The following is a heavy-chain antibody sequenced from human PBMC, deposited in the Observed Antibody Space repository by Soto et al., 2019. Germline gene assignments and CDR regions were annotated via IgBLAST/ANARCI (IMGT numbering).Heavy chain of an antibody. V-gene: IGHV3-23*01. D-gene: IGHD4-17*01. CDR2: LSVSGATT. J-gene: IGHJ4*02. CDR3: AKVAHTHDYGDYCFDS. CDR1: GFTFSSHA. Sequence: EVQLLESGGGLVQTGGSLRLSCVASGFTFSSHAMSWVRQAPGKGPEWVSGLSVSGATTYYADFVKGRFTCARDHYKNTLYLQLNSLRAEDTAVYYCAKVAHTHDYGDYCFDSWGQGTLVSVSS.